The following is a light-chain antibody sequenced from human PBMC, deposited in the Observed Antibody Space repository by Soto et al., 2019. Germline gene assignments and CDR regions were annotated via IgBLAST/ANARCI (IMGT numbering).Light chain of an antibody. CDR3: QHYNSYSEA. Sequence: IHMTLSASTLSGSVGNRVTITCRASQTISSWLAWYQQKPGKAPKLLIYKASTLKSGVPSRFSGSGYGTEFNLTISSLQTDDFATYYCQHYNSYSEAFGQGTKVDIK. CDR1: QTISSW. J-gene: IGKJ1*01. V-gene: IGKV1-5*03. CDR2: KAS.